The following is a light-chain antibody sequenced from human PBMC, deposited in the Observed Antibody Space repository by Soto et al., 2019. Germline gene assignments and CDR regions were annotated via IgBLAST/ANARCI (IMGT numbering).Light chain of an antibody. CDR3: QQSYSTPWT. J-gene: IGKJ1*01. CDR2: AAS. Sequence: DIQMTQSPSSLSASVGDRVTVTCRASHSISNYLNWYQQTPGKAPKLLIYAASSLQSGVPSRFSGSGSGTDFTLTISSLQPEDFATYYCQQSYSTPWTFGQGTKVEIK. V-gene: IGKV1-39*01. CDR1: HSISNY.